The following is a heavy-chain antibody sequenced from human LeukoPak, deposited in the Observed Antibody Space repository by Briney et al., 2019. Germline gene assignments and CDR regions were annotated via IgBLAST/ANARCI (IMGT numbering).Heavy chain of an antibody. CDR2: ISDSGDYT. CDR3: AKDTSIGKYCTNGVCSPFDY. J-gene: IGHJ4*02. Sequence: GGSLRLSCAVSGFTFSSYAMRWVRQAPGQGLEWVSVISDSGDYTSYADSVRGRFTISRDNSRNTLYLQMISLRPEDTAVYYCAKDTSIGKYCTNGVCSPFDYWGQGTLVTVSS. CDR1: GFTFSSYA. D-gene: IGHD2-8*01. V-gene: IGHV3-23*01.